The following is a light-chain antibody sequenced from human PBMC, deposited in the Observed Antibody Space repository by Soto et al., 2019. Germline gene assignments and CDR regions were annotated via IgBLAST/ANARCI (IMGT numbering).Light chain of an antibody. CDR2: AAS. V-gene: IGKV3-15*01. J-gene: IGKJ1*01. CDR1: QSVSSN. CDR3: QHNDNRWT. Sequence: EIVMTQSPATLSVSPGERATLSCRASQSVSSNLAWYQQKPGQAPRVLIYAASTRATGIPDRFSGSGSGTEFTLTISRLYDEVVGYYYQQHNDNRWTFGQGTKVDIK.